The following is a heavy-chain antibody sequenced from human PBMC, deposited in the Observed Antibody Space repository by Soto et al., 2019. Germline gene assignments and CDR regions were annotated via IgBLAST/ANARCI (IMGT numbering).Heavy chain of an antibody. V-gene: IGHV1-69*13. CDR3: AKGFDYHSKIYHYGMDV. CDR1: GGTFSSYA. J-gene: IGHJ6*02. D-gene: IGHD4-4*01. Sequence: GASVKVSCKASGGTFSSYAISWVRQATRQGLEWMGGIIPIFGTANYAQKFQGRVTITADESTSTAYMELSSLRSEDTAVYYCAKGFDYHSKIYHYGMDVWGQGTTVTVSS. CDR2: IIPIFGTA.